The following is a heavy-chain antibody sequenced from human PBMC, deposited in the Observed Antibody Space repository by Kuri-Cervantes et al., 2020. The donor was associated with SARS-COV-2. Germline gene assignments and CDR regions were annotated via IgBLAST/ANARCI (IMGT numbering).Heavy chain of an antibody. Sequence: SVKVSCKASGGTFSSYAISWVRQAPGQGLEWMGGIIPIFGTANYAQKFQGRVTITADESTSTAYMELSSLRSEDTAVYYCAKDRDCSGGSCYDYYYYGMDVWGQGTTVTVSS. CDR2: IIPIFGTA. V-gene: IGHV1-69*13. CDR1: GGTFSSYA. D-gene: IGHD2-15*01. CDR3: AKDRDCSGGSCYDYYYYGMDV. J-gene: IGHJ6*02.